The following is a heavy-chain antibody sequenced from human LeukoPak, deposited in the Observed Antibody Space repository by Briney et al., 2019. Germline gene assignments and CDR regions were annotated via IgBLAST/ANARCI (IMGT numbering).Heavy chain of an antibody. CDR3: ARGGLRYFDWLLDYFDY. V-gene: IGHV1-46*01. D-gene: IGHD3-9*01. Sequence: GASVKVSCKASGYTFTSYYMHWVRQAPGQGLEWMGIINPSGGSTSYAQKLQGRVTMTTDTSTSTAYMELRSLRSDDTAVYYCARGGLRYFDWLLDYFDYWGQGTLVTVSS. CDR1: GYTFTSYY. CDR2: INPSGGST. J-gene: IGHJ4*02.